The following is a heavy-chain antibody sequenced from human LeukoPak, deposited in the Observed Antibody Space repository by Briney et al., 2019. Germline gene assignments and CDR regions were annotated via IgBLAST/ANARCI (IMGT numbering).Heavy chain of an antibody. CDR1: GGSFSGYY. J-gene: IGHJ4*02. D-gene: IGHD6-13*01. V-gene: IGHV4-34*01. Sequence: PSETLSLTCAVYGGSFSGYYWSWIRQPPEKGLEWIGEINHSGSTNYNPSLKSRVTISVDTSKNQFSLKLSSVTAADTAVYYCARPGSSGTEDYWGQGTLVTVSS. CDR2: INHSGST. CDR3: ARPGSSGTEDY.